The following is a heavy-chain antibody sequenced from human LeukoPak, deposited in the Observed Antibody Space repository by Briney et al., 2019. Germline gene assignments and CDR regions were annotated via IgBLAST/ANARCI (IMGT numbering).Heavy chain of an antibody. D-gene: IGHD3-10*01. V-gene: IGHV4-34*01. J-gene: IGHJ4*02. Sequence: SETLSLTCAVYGGSFSGYYWSWIRQRPGKGLEWIGEINHSGSTNYNPSLKSRVTISVDTSKNQFSLKLSSVTAADTALYYCARRPSTYYYGSGRPRQLDYWGQGTLVTVSS. CDR1: GGSFSGYY. CDR2: INHSGST. CDR3: ARRPSTYYYGSGRPRQLDY.